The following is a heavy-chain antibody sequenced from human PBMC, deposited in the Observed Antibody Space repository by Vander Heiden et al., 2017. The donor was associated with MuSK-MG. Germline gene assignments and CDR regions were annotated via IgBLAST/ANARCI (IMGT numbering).Heavy chain of an antibody. CDR2: INPNSGGT. CDR1: GYTFTGYY. V-gene: IGHV1-2*02. CDR3: ARNSGYDGRPAFDI. J-gene: IGHJ3*02. D-gene: IGHD5-12*01. Sequence: QVQLVQSGAEVKKPGASVKVSCKASGYTFTGYYMHWVRQAPGQGLEWMGWINPNSGGTNYAQKVQGRVTMTRDTSISTAYMELSRLRSDDTAVYYCARNSGYDGRPAFDIWGQGTMVTVSS.